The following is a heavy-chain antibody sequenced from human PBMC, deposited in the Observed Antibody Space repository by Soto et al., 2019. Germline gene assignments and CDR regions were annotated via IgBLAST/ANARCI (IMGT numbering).Heavy chain of an antibody. CDR3: ATGGYDTSGYPNDAFDI. D-gene: IGHD3-22*01. CDR1: GGSISSSYW. CDR2: ISHSDNT. V-gene: IGHV4-4*02. Sequence: QVQLQESGPGLVRPSGTLSLTCAVSGGSISSSYWWTWVRQPPGKGLEWIGEISHSDNTNYNPSLRSGVTMSVEKSRNQFSLNLSSVTAADTAVYYCATGGYDTSGYPNDAFDIWGQGTMVTVSS. J-gene: IGHJ3*02.